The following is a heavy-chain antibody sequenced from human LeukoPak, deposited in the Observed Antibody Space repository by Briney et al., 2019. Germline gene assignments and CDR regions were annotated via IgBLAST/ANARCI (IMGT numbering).Heavy chain of an antibody. Sequence: SETLSLTCSVYGASFSDYYWTWIRQPPGKGLEWIGEINHRFSTNYSPSLKSRVTMSVDTSKKQFSLKLRSVTAADTAVYYCAGASGFASSWRKRSFDYWGPGALVTVSS. CDR3: AGASGFASSWRKRSFDY. J-gene: IGHJ4*02. V-gene: IGHV4-34*01. CDR1: GASFSDYY. CDR2: INHRFST. D-gene: IGHD6-13*01.